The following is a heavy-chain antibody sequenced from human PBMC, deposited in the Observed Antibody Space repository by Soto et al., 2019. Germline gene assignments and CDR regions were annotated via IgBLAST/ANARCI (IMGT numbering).Heavy chain of an antibody. J-gene: IGHJ4*02. CDR2: MYYSGNT. CDR1: GGSMSSGAHY. Sequence: PSETLSVTCSVSGGSMSSGAHYWNWIRQHPGKGLEWIAYMYYSGNTYYNPSLRSRITISVDTSENQFSLKLTSVTDADTAVYYCASSYTGYLDNWGQGTLVTVS. CDR3: ASSYTGYLDN. V-gene: IGHV4-31*03. D-gene: IGHD3-9*01.